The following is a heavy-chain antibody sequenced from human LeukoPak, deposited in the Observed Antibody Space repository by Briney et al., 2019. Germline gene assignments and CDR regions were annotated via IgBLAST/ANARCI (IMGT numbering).Heavy chain of an antibody. Sequence: PGKSLRLSCAASGFTFSSYGMHWVRQAPGKGLEWVAFIRCDGSNKYYADSVKGRFTISRDNSKNTLYLQMNSLRAEDTAVYYCAKEPDGYNYYFDYWGQGTLVTVSS. CDR2: IRCDGSNK. J-gene: IGHJ4*02. D-gene: IGHD5-24*01. V-gene: IGHV3-30*02. CDR1: GFTFSSYG. CDR3: AKEPDGYNYYFDY.